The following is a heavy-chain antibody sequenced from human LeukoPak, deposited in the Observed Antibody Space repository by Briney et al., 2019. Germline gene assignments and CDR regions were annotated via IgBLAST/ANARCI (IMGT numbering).Heavy chain of an antibody. CDR1: GFTFSDYA. CDR3: TKSRNQWLVPSDY. D-gene: IGHD6-19*01. J-gene: IGHJ4*02. V-gene: IGHV3-23*01. CDR2: MSFSGGSA. Sequence: GGSLRLSCAASGFTFSDYAMTWVRQAPGKGLERVSTMSFSGGSAYYADSVKGRFTISRDNSKNTLYLQMNSLRADDTAVYYCTKSRNQWLVPSDYWGQGTLVTVSS.